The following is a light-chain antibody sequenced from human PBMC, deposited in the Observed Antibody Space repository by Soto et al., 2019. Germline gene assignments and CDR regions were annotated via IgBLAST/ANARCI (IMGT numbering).Light chain of an antibody. V-gene: IGKV3-15*01. J-gene: IGKJ1*01. Sequence: IVMTQSPATLSVSPGERVTLSCRASQSVSTNLAWYQQKPGQPPRLLIYGASTRATGIPGRFSGSGSGTDFTLTISRLEPEDFAVYYCQQYGSSGTFGQGAKV. CDR2: GAS. CDR3: QQYGSSGT. CDR1: QSVSTN.